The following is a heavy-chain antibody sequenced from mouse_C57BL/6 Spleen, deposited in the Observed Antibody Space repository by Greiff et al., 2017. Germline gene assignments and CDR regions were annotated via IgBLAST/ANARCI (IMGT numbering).Heavy chain of an antibody. V-gene: IGHV1-50*01. CDR3: ARNYYGSSSYYYAMDY. D-gene: IGHD1-1*01. Sequence: QVHVKQPGAELVKPGASVKLSCKASGYTFTSYWMQWVKQRPGQGLEWIGEIDPSDSYTNYNQKFKGKATLTVDTSSSTAYMQLSSLTSEDSAVYYCARNYYGSSSYYYAMDYWGQGTSVTVSS. CDR2: IDPSDSYT. J-gene: IGHJ4*01. CDR1: GYTFTSYW.